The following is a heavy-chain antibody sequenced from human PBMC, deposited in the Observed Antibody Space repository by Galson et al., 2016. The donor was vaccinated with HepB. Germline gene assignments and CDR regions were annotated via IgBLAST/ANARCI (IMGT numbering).Heavy chain of an antibody. V-gene: IGHV3-21*01. J-gene: IGHJ6*02. CDR1: GVTFSSYT. CDR2: ISRNNYI. Sequence: SLRLSCEASGVTFSSYTLTWVRQAPGKGLEWVSVISRNNYIYYADPVQGRLTISRDNATNSLYLQMHSLRAEDTAVYYCAKDTCHCSGGVCYSPRGMDVWGRGTTVTVSS. CDR3: AKDTCHCSGGVCYSPRGMDV. D-gene: IGHD2-15*01.